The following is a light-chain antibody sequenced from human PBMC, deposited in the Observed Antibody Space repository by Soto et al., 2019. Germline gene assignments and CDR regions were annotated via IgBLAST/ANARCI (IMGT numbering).Light chain of an antibody. V-gene: IGLV1-44*01. CDR3: AAWDVRFVV. CDR2: SDN. Sequence: QSVLAQPPSASGTPGQRVTISCSGSRSSIGTNTVTWYQQLPGTAPKLLIYSDNQRPSGVPDRFSGSKSGTSASLAISALQSDDEAAYYCAAWDVRFVVFGGGTQLPVL. J-gene: IGLJ2*01. CDR1: RSSIGTNT.